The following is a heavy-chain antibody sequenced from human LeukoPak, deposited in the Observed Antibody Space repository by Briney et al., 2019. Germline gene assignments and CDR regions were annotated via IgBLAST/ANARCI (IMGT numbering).Heavy chain of an antibody. CDR3: ARGEDSSSWYREYYFDY. J-gene: IGHJ4*02. Sequence: ASVKVSCKASGYTFTTYGISWVRQAPGQGLEWMGWISGYNTNTNYAQKFQDRVTLTTDTSTSTAYMELRSLRSDDTAVYYCARGEDSSSWYREYYFDYWGQGTLVTVSS. D-gene: IGHD6-13*01. V-gene: IGHV1-18*01. CDR1: GYTFTTYG. CDR2: ISGYNTNT.